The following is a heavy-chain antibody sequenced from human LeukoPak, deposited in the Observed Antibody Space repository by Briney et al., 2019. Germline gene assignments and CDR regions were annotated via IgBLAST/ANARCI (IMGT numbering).Heavy chain of an antibody. V-gene: IGHV3-15*04. Sequence: PGGSLRLTCAASGFTFNYAWMSWVRQVPGKGLEWVGQTVSEIDGGTTDYAAPVKGRFTISRDDSKSTLYLQMNSLKIEDTAVYYCTTDEDWNYARKDVWGQGATVIVSS. D-gene: IGHD1-7*01. CDR1: GFTFNYAW. CDR2: TVSEIDGGTT. J-gene: IGHJ6*02. CDR3: TTDEDWNYARKDV.